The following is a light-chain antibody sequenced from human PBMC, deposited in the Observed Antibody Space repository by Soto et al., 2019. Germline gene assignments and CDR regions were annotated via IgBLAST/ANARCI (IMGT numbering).Light chain of an antibody. CDR3: AAWDDSLNGYV. CDR2: EAT. Sequence: QSALTQPASVSGSPGQSITISCTGTSSDVGAYDLVSWYQHHPGKVPKLIIYEATKWPSGVSHRFSGSKSGSTASLTISGLQAEDEADYYCAAWDDSLNGYVFGIGTKLTVL. CDR1: SSDVGAYDL. V-gene: IGLV2-23*01. J-gene: IGLJ1*01.